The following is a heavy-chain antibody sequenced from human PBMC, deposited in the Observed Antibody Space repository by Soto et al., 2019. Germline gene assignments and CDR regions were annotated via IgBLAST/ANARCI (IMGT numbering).Heavy chain of an antibody. CDR2: IWYDGSNK. CDR3: ARDAGYLLYYFDY. CDR1: GFTFSSYG. D-gene: IGHD1-1*01. V-gene: IGHV3-33*01. J-gene: IGHJ4*02. Sequence: QVQLVESGGGVVQPGRSLRLSCAASGFTFSSYGMHWVRQAPGKGLEGVAVIWYDGSNKYYADSVKGRFTISRDNSKNTLYLQMNSLRAEDTAVYYCARDAGYLLYYFDYWGQGTLVTVSS.